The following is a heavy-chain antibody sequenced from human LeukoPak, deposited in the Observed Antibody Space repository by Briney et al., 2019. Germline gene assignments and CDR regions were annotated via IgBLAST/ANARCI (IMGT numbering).Heavy chain of an antibody. CDR3: AVVGQWLAIDY. D-gene: IGHD6-19*01. J-gene: IGHJ4*02. CDR1: GYTFTSYY. Sequence: GSSVKVSCKASGYTFTSYYMHWARQAPGQGLEWMGIINPSGGSTSYAQKFQGRVTMTRDTSTSTVYMELSSLRSEDTAVYYCAVVGQWLAIDYWGQGTLVTVSS. V-gene: IGHV1-46*01. CDR2: INPSGGST.